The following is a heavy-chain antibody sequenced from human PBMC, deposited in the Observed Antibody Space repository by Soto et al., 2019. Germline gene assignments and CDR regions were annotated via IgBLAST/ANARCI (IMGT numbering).Heavy chain of an antibody. CDR1: GFSFSSFA. CDR2: ISGSADST. CDR3: AKTRGAMIYAISVYGMDV. J-gene: IGHJ6*02. D-gene: IGHD2-8*01. Sequence: EVQLLESGGGFIHPGGSLRLSCAASGFSFSSFAMNWVRQAPGKGLEWVSIISGSADSTFYAGSVKGRFTISRDNSKSTLYLQINSLRADDTAVYYCAKTRGAMIYAISVYGMDVWGQGTTVTVSS. V-gene: IGHV3-23*01.